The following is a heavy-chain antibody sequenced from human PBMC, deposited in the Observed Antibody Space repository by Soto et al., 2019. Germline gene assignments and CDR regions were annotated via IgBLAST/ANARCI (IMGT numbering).Heavy chain of an antibody. CDR3: ARDHFGPCGGGDCYPEYFQH. J-gene: IGHJ1*01. V-gene: IGHV3-7*01. CDR2: IKQDGSEK. Sequence: EVQLVESGGGLVQPGGSLRLSCAASGVTFSSYWMSWVRQAPGKGLEWVANIKQDGSEKYYVDSVKGRFTISRDNAKNSLYLQMNSLRAEDTAVYYCARDHFGPCGGGDCYPEYFQHWVHGTMVTVSS. D-gene: IGHD2-21*01. CDR1: GVTFSSYW.